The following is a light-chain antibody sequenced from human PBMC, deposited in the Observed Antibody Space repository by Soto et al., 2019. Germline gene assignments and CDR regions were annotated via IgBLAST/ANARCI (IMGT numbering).Light chain of an antibody. CDR2: STN. V-gene: IGLV1-44*01. Sequence: QPVLTQPPSASGTPGQRVTISCFGSSSNIGSNIVDWYQQLPGTAPKLLIYSTNQRPSGVPDRFSGSKSGTSASMAISGLQSEDEADYYCAAWDDSLNGWVFGGGTKLTVL. CDR1: SSNIGSNI. CDR3: AAWDDSLNGWV. J-gene: IGLJ3*02.